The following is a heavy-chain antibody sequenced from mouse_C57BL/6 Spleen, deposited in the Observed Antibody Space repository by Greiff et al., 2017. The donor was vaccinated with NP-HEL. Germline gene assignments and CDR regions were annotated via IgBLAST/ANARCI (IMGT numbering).Heavy chain of an antibody. V-gene: IGHV1-64*01. D-gene: IGHD2-2*01. CDR3: ARGYVDWFAY. CDR1: GYTFTSYG. CDR2: IHPNSGST. Sequence: VQLQQPGAELVKPGASVKLSCKASGYTFTSYGMHWVKQRPGQGLEWIGKIHPNSGSTNYKEKVKSQATLTGDKSYSTAFMQLSSLTSEDSAVYYCARGYVDWFAYWGQGTLVTVSA. J-gene: IGHJ3*01.